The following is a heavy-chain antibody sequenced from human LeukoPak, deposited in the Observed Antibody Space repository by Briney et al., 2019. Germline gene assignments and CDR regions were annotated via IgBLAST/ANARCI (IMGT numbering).Heavy chain of an antibody. CDR3: ARNVGWFRFDY. D-gene: IGHD2-15*01. J-gene: IGHJ4*02. Sequence: PGGSLRLSCAASGFMFSSNWMSWVRLAPGKGLEWVANIKEDGTETYYVDSVKGRFTISRDNAKNSLYLQMNSLRAEDTAVYYCARNVGWFRFDYWGQGTLVTVSS. V-gene: IGHV3-7*03. CDR1: GFMFSSNW. CDR2: IKEDGTET.